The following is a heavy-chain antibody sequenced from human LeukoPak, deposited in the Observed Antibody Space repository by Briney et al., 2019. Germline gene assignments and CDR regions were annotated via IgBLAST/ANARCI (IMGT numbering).Heavy chain of an antibody. J-gene: IGHJ4*02. CDR3: ARSGIVGATIGY. CDR2: ISAYNGNT. CDR1: GYTFTSYG. Sequence: ASVKVSCKASGYTFTSYGISWVRQAPGQGLEWMGWISAYNGNTNYAQKFQGRVTITADESTSTAYMELSSLRSEDTAVYYCARSGIVGATIGYWGQGTLVTVSS. D-gene: IGHD1-26*01. V-gene: IGHV1-18*01.